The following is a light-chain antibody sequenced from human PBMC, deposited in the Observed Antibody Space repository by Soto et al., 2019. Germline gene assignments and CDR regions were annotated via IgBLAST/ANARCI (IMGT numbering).Light chain of an antibody. CDR1: SSNIGSNT. Sequence: QSVRTQPPSVSGTPGQRVTISCSGRSSNIGSNTVNWYQQLPGTAPKLLMHSNHQRPSGVPDRFSDSKSGTSASMANRGLKSVDEADYYCAALDDSMNCVVFGGGTQLTVL. V-gene: IGLV1-44*01. CDR3: AALDDSMNCVV. J-gene: IGLJ2*01. CDR2: SNH.